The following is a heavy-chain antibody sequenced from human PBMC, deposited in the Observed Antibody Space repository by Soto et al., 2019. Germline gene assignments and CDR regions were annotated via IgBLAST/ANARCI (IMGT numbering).Heavy chain of an antibody. V-gene: IGHV1-69*11. CDR3: ARWPQPRYTADPYAVDV. Sequence: QVHLVQSGTEVKKPGSSVKVSCKAYGGTFSSSGFSWVRQAPGQGLEWMGMIVPSLDTTNYAQKFQARVTITADEVTSTADMELRSLRSEDTAVYYCARWPQPRYTADPYAVDVWGQGTRVIVSS. CDR2: IVPSLDTT. D-gene: IGHD3-16*02. J-gene: IGHJ6*02. CDR1: GGTFSSSG.